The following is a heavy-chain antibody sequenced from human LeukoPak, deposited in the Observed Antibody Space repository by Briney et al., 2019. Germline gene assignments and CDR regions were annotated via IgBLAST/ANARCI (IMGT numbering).Heavy chain of an antibody. CDR3: AKDEGNDPDSFDI. V-gene: IGHV3-30*02. CDR2: IRYDGSNK. J-gene: IGHJ3*02. D-gene: IGHD2-8*01. Sequence: GRSLRLSCAASGFTFSSYVMHWVRQAPGKGLEWLAFIRYDGSNKNYADSVKGRFTISRDNTKNSLYLQMNSLRAEDTAVYYCAKDEGNDPDSFDIWGQGTMVTVSS. CDR1: GFTFSSYV.